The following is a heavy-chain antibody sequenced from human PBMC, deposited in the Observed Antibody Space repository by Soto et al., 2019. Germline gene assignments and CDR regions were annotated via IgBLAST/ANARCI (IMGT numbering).Heavy chain of an antibody. CDR3: TKGPWSGYPFDGNLEP. CDR2: ITWNRGGI. V-gene: IGHV3-9*01. Sequence: GGSLRLSCAASGFTFDDYAMHWVRQAPGKGLEWVSSITWNRGGIAYADSVKGRLTVSRDNAKSSLYLQMRSLREEDTGIYFCTKGPWSGYPFDGNLEPWGQGA. D-gene: IGHD3-3*01. CDR1: GFTFDDYA. J-gene: IGHJ5*02.